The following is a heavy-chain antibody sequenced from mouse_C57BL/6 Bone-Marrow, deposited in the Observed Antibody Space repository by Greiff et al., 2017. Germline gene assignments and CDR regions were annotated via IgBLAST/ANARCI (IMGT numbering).Heavy chain of an antibody. CDR2: IWRGGST. D-gene: IGHD1-1*01. J-gene: IGHJ4*01. CDR3: AKNGHYYGSSYGYYAMDY. V-gene: IGHV2-5*01. Sequence: VQLQQSGPGLVQPSQSLSITCTVSGFSLTSYGVHWVRQSPGKGLEWLGVIWRGGSTDYNAAFMSRLSITKDNSKSQVFFKMNSLQADDTAIYYCAKNGHYYGSSYGYYAMDYWGQGTSVTVSS. CDR1: GFSLTSYG.